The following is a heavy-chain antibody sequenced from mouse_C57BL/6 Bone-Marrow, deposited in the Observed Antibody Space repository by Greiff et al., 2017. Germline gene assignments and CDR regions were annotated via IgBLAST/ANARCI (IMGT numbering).Heavy chain of an antibody. J-gene: IGHJ1*03. CDR2: INPSTGGT. Sequence: EVMLVESGPELVKPGASVKISCKASGYSFTGYYMNWVKQSPEKSLEWIGEINPSTGGTTYNQKFKAKATLTVDKSSSTAYMQLKSLTSEDSAVYYCANRYYGSSYWYFDVWGTGTTVTVSS. CDR3: ANRYYGSSYWYFDV. D-gene: IGHD1-1*01. CDR1: GYSFTGYY. V-gene: IGHV1-42*01.